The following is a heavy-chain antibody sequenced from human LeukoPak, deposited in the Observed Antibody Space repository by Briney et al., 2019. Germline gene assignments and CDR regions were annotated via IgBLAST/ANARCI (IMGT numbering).Heavy chain of an antibody. V-gene: IGHV4-59*08. CDR1: DDSISDYY. CDR3: ARRSRDGYNHLDAFDI. CDR2: FHNSGTS. Sequence: SETLSLTCTVSDDSISDYYRGWIRQPPGKGLEWIGYFHNSGTSTYNPSLKSRVTISADTSKNQFSLKLTSVTAADTAVYYCARRSRDGYNHLDAFDIWGQGTMVTVSS. D-gene: IGHD5-24*01. J-gene: IGHJ3*02.